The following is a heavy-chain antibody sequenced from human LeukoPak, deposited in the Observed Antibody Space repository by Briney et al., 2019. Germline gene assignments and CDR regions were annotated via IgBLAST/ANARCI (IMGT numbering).Heavy chain of an antibody. D-gene: IGHD3-10*01. V-gene: IGHV3-48*03. CDR3: AKRISGSGGYFDY. Sequence: GGSLRLSCAASGFTFSSYEMNWVRQAPGKGLEWVSYISSSGSTIYYADSVKGRFTISRDNAKNSLYLQMNSLRDEDTAVYYCAKRISGSGGYFDYWGQGTLVTVSS. CDR2: ISSSGSTI. J-gene: IGHJ4*02. CDR1: GFTFSSYE.